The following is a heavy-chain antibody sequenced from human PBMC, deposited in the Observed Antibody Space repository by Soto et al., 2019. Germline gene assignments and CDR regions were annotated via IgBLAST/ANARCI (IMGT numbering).Heavy chain of an antibody. Sequence: EVQLLESGGGLVQPGGSVRLSCAASGFTLSDFDMGWVRQAPGKGLEWISLTRTDDGGTYYAYSVEGRLTVSRDSTTNTLYLQMNNLGCEDTVLYYCVKHRRGGEYPDFDLWGQWTMVTVSS. J-gene: IGHJ3*01. CDR2: TRTDDGGT. D-gene: IGHD2-21*01. CDR3: VKHRRGGEYPDFDL. V-gene: IGHV3-23*01. CDR1: GFTLSDFD.